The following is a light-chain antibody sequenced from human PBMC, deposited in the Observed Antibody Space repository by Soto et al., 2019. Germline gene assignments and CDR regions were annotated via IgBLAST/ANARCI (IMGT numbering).Light chain of an antibody. V-gene: IGLV2-14*01. J-gene: IGLJ1*01. CDR3: SSFTGRSPPVV. Sequence: QSVLTQPASVSGSPGQSITISCTGTSGDVGLYTYVSWYQRHPGKAPKLMIYEVSDRPSGVSNRFSGSKSGNTASLTISDLQAEDEADYYCSSFTGRSPPVVFGIGTKV. CDR1: SGDVGLYTY. CDR2: EVS.